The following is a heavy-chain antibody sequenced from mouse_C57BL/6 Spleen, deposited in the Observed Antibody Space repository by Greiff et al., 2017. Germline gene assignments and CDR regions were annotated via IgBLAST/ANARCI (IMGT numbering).Heavy chain of an antibody. CDR1: GYSITSGYD. V-gene: IGHV3-1*01. D-gene: IGHD1-1*01. CDR2: ISYSGST. CDR3: ASGSSYGYFDV. J-gene: IGHJ1*03. Sequence: EVQRVESGPGMVKPSQSLSLTCTVTGYSITSGYDWHWIRHFPGNKLEWMGYISYSGSTNYNPSLKSRISITHDTSKNHFFLKLNSVTTEDTATYYCASGSSYGYFDVWGTGTTVTVSS.